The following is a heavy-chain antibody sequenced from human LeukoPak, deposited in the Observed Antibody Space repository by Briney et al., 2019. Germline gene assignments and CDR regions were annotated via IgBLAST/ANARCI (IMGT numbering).Heavy chain of an antibody. J-gene: IGHJ3*02. CDR1: GYRFTSYW. Sequence: AESLKISCKGSGYRFTSYWIGWVRQMPGKGLEWMGIIYPGDSDTRYSPSFQGQVTITADKSISTAYLQWSGLKASDTAMYYCATGYSGGRGAFDIWGQGTMVTVSS. CDR3: ATGYSGGRGAFDI. V-gene: IGHV5-51*01. CDR2: IYPGDSDT. D-gene: IGHD6-19*01.